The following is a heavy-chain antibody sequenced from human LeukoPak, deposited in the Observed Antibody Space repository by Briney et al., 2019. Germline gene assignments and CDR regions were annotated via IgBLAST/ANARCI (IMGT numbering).Heavy chain of an antibody. Sequence: ASVKVSCKASGYIFTSYGINWVRQAPGQGLEWMGWISAYNGHTNYAQKVQGRVTMTTDTSTGTAYMDLRSLRSDDTAVYYCARVGIAAAGGMDVWGQGTTVTVSS. CDR3: ARVGIAAAGGMDV. J-gene: IGHJ6*02. D-gene: IGHD6-13*01. CDR2: ISAYNGHT. V-gene: IGHV1-18*01. CDR1: GYIFTSYG.